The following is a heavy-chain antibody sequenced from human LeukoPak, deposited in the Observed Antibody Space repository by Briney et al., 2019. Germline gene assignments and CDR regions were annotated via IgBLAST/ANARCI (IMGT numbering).Heavy chain of an antibody. J-gene: IGHJ5*02. V-gene: IGHV4-4*09. CDR3: ATRLPWNGGGGGFDP. D-gene: IGHD1-1*01. CDR1: GGSISSYY. CDR2: IYTSGST. Sequence: PSETLSLTCTVSGGSISSYYGSWIRQPPGKGLEWIGYIYTSGSTNYNPSLKSRVTIPVDTSKHQFSLKRSSGTAADTAVYYCATRLPWNGGGGGFDPWGQGTLVTVSS.